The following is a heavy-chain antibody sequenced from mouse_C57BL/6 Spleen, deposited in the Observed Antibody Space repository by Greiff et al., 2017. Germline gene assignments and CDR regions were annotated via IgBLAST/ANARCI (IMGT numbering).Heavy chain of an antibody. J-gene: IGHJ2*01. CDR3: ARSLYYDYDVDYFDY. CDR1: GFTFTDYY. D-gene: IGHD2-4*01. Sequence: EVKLVESGGGLVQPGGSLSLSCAASGFTFTDYYMSWVRQPPGKALEWLGFIRNKANGYTTEYSASVKGRFTISRDNSQSILYLQMNALRAEDSAAYYCARSLYYDYDVDYFDYWGQGTTLTVSS. V-gene: IGHV7-3*01. CDR2: IRNKANGYTT.